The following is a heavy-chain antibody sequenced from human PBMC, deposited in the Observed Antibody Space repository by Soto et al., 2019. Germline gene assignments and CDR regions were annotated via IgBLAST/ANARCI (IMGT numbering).Heavy chain of an antibody. CDR2: VYYSGST. CDR3: ARASRTGVGGGDY. D-gene: IGHD3-16*01. V-gene: IGHV4-61*01. J-gene: IGHJ4*02. CDR1: GGSVSSGSYY. Sequence: QVQLQESGPGLVKPSETLSLTCTVSGGSVSSGSYYWSWIRQPPGKGLEWIAWVYYSGSTNYNPSLQSRVTISVDTSKNQFSLKLSSVTAADTAVDYCARASRTGVGGGDYWGQGTLVTVS.